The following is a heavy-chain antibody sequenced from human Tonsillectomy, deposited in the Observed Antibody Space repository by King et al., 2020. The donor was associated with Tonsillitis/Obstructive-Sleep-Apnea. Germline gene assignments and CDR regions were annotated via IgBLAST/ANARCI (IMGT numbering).Heavy chain of an antibody. D-gene: IGHD2-2*01. CDR1: GGSISSSNW. CDR3: ARGYCSSPSCHGDDAFDI. V-gene: IGHV4-4*02. CDR2: IYHSGST. Sequence: QLQESGPGMVKPSGTLSLTCAVSGGSISSSNWWSWVRQPPGKGLEWIGKIYHSGSTDYNPSLTSRVTISVDKSKNHFSLRLSSVTAADPAVDYCARGYCSSPSCHGDDAFDIWGQGTMVTVSS. J-gene: IGHJ3*02.